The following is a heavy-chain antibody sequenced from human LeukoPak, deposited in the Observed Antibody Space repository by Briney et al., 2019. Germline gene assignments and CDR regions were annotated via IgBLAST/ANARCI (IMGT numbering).Heavy chain of an antibody. CDR1: GYTFSTYA. J-gene: IGHJ4*02. CDR3: ARVYCSSTSCHYYFDY. Sequence: ASVKVSCKASGYTFSTYAIHWVRQAPGQRLEWMGWINAGNGDPKYSQKFQDRVTITRDTSASTAYMELSSLKSEDTAVYYCARVYCSSTSCHYYFDYWGQGTLVTVSS. V-gene: IGHV1-3*01. D-gene: IGHD2-2*01. CDR2: INAGNGDP.